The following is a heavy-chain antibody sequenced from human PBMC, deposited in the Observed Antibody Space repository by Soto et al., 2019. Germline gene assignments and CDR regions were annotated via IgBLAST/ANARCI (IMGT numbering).Heavy chain of an antibody. V-gene: IGHV4-59*08. CDR3: ASWRNWFDP. Sequence: SETLSITCTVSGGSISSYYWSWIRQPPGKGLEWIGYIYYSGSTNYNPSLKSRVTISVNPSKNQFSLKLRSVTAADTAVYYCASWRNWFDPWGQGTLVTVSS. D-gene: IGHD3-3*01. J-gene: IGHJ5*02. CDR1: GGSISSYY. CDR2: IYYSGST.